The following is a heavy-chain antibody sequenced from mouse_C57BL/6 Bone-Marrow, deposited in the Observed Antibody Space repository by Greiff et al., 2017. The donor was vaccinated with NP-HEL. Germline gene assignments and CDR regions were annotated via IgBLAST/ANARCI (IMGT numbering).Heavy chain of an antibody. J-gene: IGHJ2*01. CDR1: GYTFTDYE. CDR2: IDPETGGT. D-gene: IGHD2-3*01. Sequence: QVQLKQSGAELVRPGASVTLSCKASGYTFTDYEMHWVKQTPVHGLEWIGAIDPETGGTAYNQKFKGKAILTADKSSSTAYMELRSLTSEDSAVYYCTRKGDGYYPYYFDYWGQGTTLTVSS. V-gene: IGHV1-15*01. CDR3: TRKGDGYYPYYFDY.